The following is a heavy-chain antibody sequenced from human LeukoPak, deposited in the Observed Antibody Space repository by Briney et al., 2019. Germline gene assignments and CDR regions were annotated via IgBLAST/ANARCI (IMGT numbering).Heavy chain of an antibody. J-gene: IGHJ4*02. D-gene: IGHD2-2*01. CDR2: ISYEGSNK. V-gene: IGHV3-30*18. Sequence: GGSLRLSCAASGFTFSSYGMHGVRQAPGKGLEWVAVISYEGSNKYYADSVKGRFTISRENSKNTLYLQMNSLRAEDTAVYYCAKDSRRYCSSTSCYGHGFDYWGQGTLVTVSS. CDR3: AKDSRRYCSSTSCYGHGFDY. CDR1: GFTFSSYG.